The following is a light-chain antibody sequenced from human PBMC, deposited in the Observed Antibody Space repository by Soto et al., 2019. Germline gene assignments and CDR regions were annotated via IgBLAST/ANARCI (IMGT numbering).Light chain of an antibody. J-gene: IGKJ5*01. V-gene: IGKV3-15*01. CDR3: QQYNNWPPIT. CDR1: HSVSSN. CDR2: DAS. Sequence: EIVLTQAPGTLSFSLGERATLSGRASHSVSSNLAWHQQKPGQAPRILMYDASTRATGIPARFSGSGSGTEFTLTISSLQSEDFAVYYCQQYNNWPPITFGQGTRLEIK.